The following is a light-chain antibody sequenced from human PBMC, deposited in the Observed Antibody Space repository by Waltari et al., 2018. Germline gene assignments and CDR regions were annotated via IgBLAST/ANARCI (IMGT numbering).Light chain of an antibody. CDR3: QQYHNLPAT. Sequence: SSLSASVGDRVTITCQASQDISNSLNWYQQKPGKAPKVLIYDAANLESGVPSRFSGSGFGTDFTFTISSLQPEDLATYFCQQYHNLPATFGGGTKVESK. V-gene: IGKV1-33*01. CDR1: QDISNS. CDR2: DAA. J-gene: IGKJ4*01.